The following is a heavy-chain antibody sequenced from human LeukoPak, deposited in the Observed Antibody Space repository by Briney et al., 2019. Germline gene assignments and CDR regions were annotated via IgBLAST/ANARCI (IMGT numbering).Heavy chain of an antibody. D-gene: IGHD3-3*01. CDR2: IYPGDSEI. J-gene: IGHJ4*02. CDR3: ARTAKYYDFWSGYLYFDY. V-gene: IGHV5-51*01. CDR1: GYSFTSYW. Sequence: GESLKISCKGSGYSFTSYWIGWVRQMPGKGLEWMGIIYPGDSEIRYSPSFQGQVTISADKSISTAYLQWGSLKASDTAMYYCARTAKYYDFWSGYLYFDYWGQGTLVTVSP.